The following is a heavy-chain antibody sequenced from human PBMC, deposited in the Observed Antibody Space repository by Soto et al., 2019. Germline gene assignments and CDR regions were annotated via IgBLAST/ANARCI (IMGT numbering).Heavy chain of an antibody. CDR3: ARDRYYDGIGYHYESAY. D-gene: IGHD3-22*01. V-gene: IGHV1-69*01. CDR1: GGDFINYG. CDR2: IIPIFRSA. Sequence: QVQLVQSGAEVKKPGSSVKVSCKASGGDFINYGISWVRQAPGQGLEWMGGIIPIFRSANYAQKFQGRVXXXXXXSTATAYMELTTLTSEDTAVYYCARDRYYDGIGYHYESAYWGQGTLVTVSS. J-gene: IGHJ4*02.